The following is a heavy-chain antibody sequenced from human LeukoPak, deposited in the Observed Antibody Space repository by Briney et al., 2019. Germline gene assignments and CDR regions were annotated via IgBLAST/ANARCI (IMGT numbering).Heavy chain of an antibody. CDR3: ARVGRCSSTSCYAGYDSSGYYYVNAFDI. CDR1: GGTFSSYA. V-gene: IGHV1-69*05. D-gene: IGHD2-2*01. CDR2: VIPIFGTA. J-gene: IGHJ3*02. Sequence: ASVKVSCKASGGTFSSYAISWVRQAPGQGLEWMGGVIPIFGTANYAQKVQGRVTITTDESTSTAYMELSSLRSEDTAVYYCARVGRCSSTSCYAGYDSSGYYYVNAFDIWGQGTMVTVSS.